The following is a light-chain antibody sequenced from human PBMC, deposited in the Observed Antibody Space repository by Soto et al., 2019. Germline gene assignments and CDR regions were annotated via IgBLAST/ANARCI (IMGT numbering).Light chain of an antibody. CDR1: SSDVGGYNY. CDR2: DVS. J-gene: IGLJ1*01. CDR3: CSYTTSNTRQIV. V-gene: IGLV2-14*01. Sequence: SALTQPASVSGSPGQSISISCTETSSDVGGYNYVSWYQQHPGKAPKFMIYDVSNRPSGVSNRFSGSKSGNTASLTISGLQAEDEADYYCCSYTTSNTRQIVFGTGTKVTVL.